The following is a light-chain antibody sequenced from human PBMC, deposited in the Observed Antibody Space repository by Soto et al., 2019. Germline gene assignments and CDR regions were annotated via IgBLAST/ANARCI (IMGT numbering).Light chain of an antibody. CDR1: QSVSSS. J-gene: IGKJ1*01. CDR2: AAS. Sequence: EIVLTQSPATLSLSPGERATLSCRASQSVSSSLAWYQQKPGQAPRLLIYAASNRATGIPDRFSGSGSGTDFTLTISRLEPEDFAVYYCQQYGSSGTFGQGTKVDI. V-gene: IGKV3-20*01. CDR3: QQYGSSGT.